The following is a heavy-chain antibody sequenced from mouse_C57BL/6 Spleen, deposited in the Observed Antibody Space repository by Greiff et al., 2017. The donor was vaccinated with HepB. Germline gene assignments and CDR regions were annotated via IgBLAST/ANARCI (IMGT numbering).Heavy chain of an antibody. D-gene: IGHD2-4*01. CDR2: IDPNSGGT. V-gene: IGHV1-72*01. CDR3: ARSPLYDYDEGDAMDY. CDR1: GYTFTSYW. Sequence: QVQLQQPGAELVKPGASVKLSCKASGYTFTSYWMHWVKQRPGRGLEWIGRIDPNSGGTKYNEKFKSKATLTVDKPSSTAYMQLSSLTSEDSAVYYCARSPLYDYDEGDAMDYWGQGTSVTVSS. J-gene: IGHJ4*01.